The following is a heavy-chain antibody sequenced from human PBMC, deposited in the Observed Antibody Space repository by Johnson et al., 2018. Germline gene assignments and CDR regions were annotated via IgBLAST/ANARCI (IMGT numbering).Heavy chain of an antibody. J-gene: IGHJ3*02. CDR1: GFTFSKAW. V-gene: IGHV3-15*07. CDR2: VKSNPDGGTT. Sequence: VQLVQSGGGVVQPGGSLRLSCVVSGFTFSKAWMNWVRQAPGKGLEWVGRVKSNPDGGTTDYAAPVKGRFTISRDDSKKRLYLQMNSLKTEDTAVYYCTTGDYGAFDIWGQGTMVTVSS. CDR3: TTGDYGAFDI. D-gene: IGHD4-17*01.